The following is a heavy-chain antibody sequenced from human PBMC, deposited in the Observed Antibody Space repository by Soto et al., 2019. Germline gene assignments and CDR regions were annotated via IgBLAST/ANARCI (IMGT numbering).Heavy chain of an antibody. CDR1: GYTFTSYG. Sequence: QVQLVQSGAGVKKPGASVKVSCKASGYTFTSYGISWVRQAPGQGLEWMGWISAYNGNTNYAQKLQGRVTMTTDTSTSTAYMELRSLRSDDTAVYYCARDRYLAVVTPKFDYWGQGTLVTVSS. CDR3: ARDRYLAVVTPKFDY. CDR2: ISAYNGNT. V-gene: IGHV1-18*01. J-gene: IGHJ4*02. D-gene: IGHD2-21*02.